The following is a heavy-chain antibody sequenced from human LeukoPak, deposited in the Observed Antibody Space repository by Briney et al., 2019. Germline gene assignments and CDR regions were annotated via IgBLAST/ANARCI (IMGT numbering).Heavy chain of an antibody. Sequence: VKVSCKASGGTFSSYAISWVRQAPGQGLEWMGRIIPILGIIDYAQNFQGRVTIAADKSTGAVYMELSSLKSEDTAVCYCARDLEERKYYLYTMDLWAQGTTVTVSS. CDR3: ARDLEERKYYLYTMDL. V-gene: IGHV1-69*04. CDR1: GGTFSSYA. CDR2: IIPILGII. D-gene: IGHD2/OR15-2a*01. J-gene: IGHJ6*02.